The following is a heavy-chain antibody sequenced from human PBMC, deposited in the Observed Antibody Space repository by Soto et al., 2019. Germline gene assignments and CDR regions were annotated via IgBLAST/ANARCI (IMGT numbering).Heavy chain of an antibody. CDR2: ISPYSGYT. D-gene: IGHD2-2*01. V-gene: IGHV1-18*01. CDR3: AREASVLIPAAQPSRFDS. CDR1: GYSFMKYG. Sequence: ASVKVSCKGFGYSFMKYGINWVRQAPGQGLEWVGWISPYSGYTHSAQKFHGRLTLTTDTAASTAYMELRILRSADTALYYCAREASVLIPAAQPSRFDSWGQGTLVTSPQ. J-gene: IGHJ4*02.